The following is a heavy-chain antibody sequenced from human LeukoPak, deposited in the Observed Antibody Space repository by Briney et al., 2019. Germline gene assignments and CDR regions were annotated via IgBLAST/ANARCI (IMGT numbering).Heavy chain of an antibody. CDR3: ARENDFFDY. CDR2: IYQSGST. V-gene: IGHV4-30-2*01. Sequence: PSETLSLTCAVSGGSISSGGYSWPWIRQPPGKGLEWIGYIYQSGSTYYSPSLKSRVTISLDRSKKQFSLNLSSVTAADTAVYYCARENDFFDYWGQGILVTVSS. CDR1: GGSISSGGYS. J-gene: IGHJ4*02.